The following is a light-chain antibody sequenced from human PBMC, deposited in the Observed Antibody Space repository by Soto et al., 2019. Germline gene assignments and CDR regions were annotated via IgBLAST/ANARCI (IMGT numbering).Light chain of an antibody. Sequence: AIQMTQSPSSLSASVGDRVVITCRASQAIRNDLGWYQQKPGKVPKLLIYAASSLQSGVPSRFSGSGSGTDFTLTISSLQPEDFATYYCLQDYNYPWTFGQGTKVDIK. CDR1: QAIRND. CDR3: LQDYNYPWT. J-gene: IGKJ1*01. CDR2: AAS. V-gene: IGKV1-6*01.